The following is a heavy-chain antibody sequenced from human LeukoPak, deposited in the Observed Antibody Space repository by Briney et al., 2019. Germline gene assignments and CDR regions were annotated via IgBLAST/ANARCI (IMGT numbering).Heavy chain of an antibody. J-gene: IGHJ4*02. CDR3: ASSSWYGKIDY. CDR2: IYYSGST. CDR1: GGSISSYY. D-gene: IGHD6-13*01. V-gene: IGHV4-59*01. Sequence: PSETLSLTCTVSGGSISSYYWSWIRQPPGKGLEWIGYIYYSGSTNYNPSLKSRVTISVDTSKNQFSLKLSSATAADTAVYYCASSSWYGKIDYWGQGTLVTVSS.